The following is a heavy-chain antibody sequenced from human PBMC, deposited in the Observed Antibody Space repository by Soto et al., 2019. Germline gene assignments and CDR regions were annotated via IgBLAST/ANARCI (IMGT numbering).Heavy chain of an antibody. CDR3: ARFDRRAGTMDHWYFDL. V-gene: IGHV4-59*08. CDR2: VYYSGNT. D-gene: IGHD3-10*01. CDR1: GGSINSYY. Sequence: QVQLEESGPGLVKPSETLSLTCTVSGGSINSYYWSWIRQPPEKGLEWLGYVYYSGNTNYNPSLKSRVTMSVDTSKNQCSLKLISVTAADTAVYYCARFDRRAGTMDHWYFDLWGRGTLVTVSS. J-gene: IGHJ2*01.